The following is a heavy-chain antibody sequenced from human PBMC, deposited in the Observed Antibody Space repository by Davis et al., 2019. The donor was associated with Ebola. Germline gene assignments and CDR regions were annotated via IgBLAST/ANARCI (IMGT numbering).Heavy chain of an antibody. CDR1: GFTFRSYV. CDR2: ISGSGGST. J-gene: IGHJ4*02. Sequence: GGSLRLSCAASGFTFRSYVMNWVRQAPGKGLEWVSTISGSGGSTYYADSVKGRFTISRDNSKNTLYGQMNSLRADDTALYYCAKGSRSDGSCYSGSDYWGQGTLVTVSS. V-gene: IGHV3-23*01. CDR3: AKGSRSDGSCYSGSDY. D-gene: IGHD2-15*01.